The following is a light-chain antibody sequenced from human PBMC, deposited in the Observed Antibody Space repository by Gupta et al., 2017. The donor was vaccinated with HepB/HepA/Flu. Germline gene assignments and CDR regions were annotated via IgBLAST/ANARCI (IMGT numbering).Light chain of an antibody. CDR3: QQYETSRMFT. CDR1: QRVSSDY. Sequence: EIVLTQSPGTLSLSPGERATLSCRASQRVSSDYLAWYQHKPGQAPRLLIHGASSRATGIPDRFSGSGSGTDFTLTISRVEPADFAVYYCQQYETSRMFTFGQGTKLEIK. CDR2: GAS. J-gene: IGKJ2*01. V-gene: IGKV3-20*01.